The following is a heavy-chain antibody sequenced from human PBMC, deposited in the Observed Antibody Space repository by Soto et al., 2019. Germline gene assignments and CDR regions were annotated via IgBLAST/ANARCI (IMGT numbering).Heavy chain of an antibody. D-gene: IGHD1-26*01. CDR1: GGSISSYY. J-gene: IGHJ4*02. Sequence: PSETLSLTCSVSGGSISSYYWSWIRQPPGKGLEWIGYVYYSGNTNYNPSLKSRVTMSVDTSKNQFSLKLSSVTAADTAVYYCARESESYDPLDYWGQGTLVTVSS. V-gene: IGHV4-59*01. CDR3: ARESESYDPLDY. CDR2: VYYSGNT.